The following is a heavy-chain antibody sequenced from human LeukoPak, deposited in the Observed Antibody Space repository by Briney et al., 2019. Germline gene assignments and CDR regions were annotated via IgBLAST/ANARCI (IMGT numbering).Heavy chain of an antibody. CDR1: GFTFSSYG. CDR3: AREEYNWNGVFDY. Sequence: GRSLRLSCAASGFTFSSYGMHWVRQAPGKGLEWVAVIWYDGSNKYYADSVKGRFTISRDNSKNTLYLQMNSLRAEDTAVHYCAREEYNWNGVFDYWGQGTLVTVSS. J-gene: IGHJ4*02. CDR2: IWYDGSNK. D-gene: IGHD1-1*01. V-gene: IGHV3-33*01.